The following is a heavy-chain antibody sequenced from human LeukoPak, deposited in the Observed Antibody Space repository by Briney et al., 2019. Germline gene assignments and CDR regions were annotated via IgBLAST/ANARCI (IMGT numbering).Heavy chain of an antibody. V-gene: IGHV3-30-3*01. J-gene: IGHJ5*02. D-gene: IGHD3-3*01. Sequence: GRSLRLSCAASGFTFSSYAMHWVRQAPGKGLEWVAVISYDGSNKYYADSVKGRFTISRDNSKNTLYLQMNSLRAEDTAVYYCARGMYYDFWSGKNWFDPWGQGTLVTVSS. CDR2: ISYDGSNK. CDR3: ARGMYYDFWSGKNWFDP. CDR1: GFTFSSYA.